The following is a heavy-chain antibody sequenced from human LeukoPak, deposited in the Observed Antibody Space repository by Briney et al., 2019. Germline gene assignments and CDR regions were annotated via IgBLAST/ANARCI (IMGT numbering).Heavy chain of an antibody. V-gene: IGHV4-4*02. J-gene: IGHJ4*02. CDR3: GSRRTAMFGVIKGPIDY. CDR2: INHSGSP. CDR1: GGSFTSSNW. Sequence: SGTLSLTCAVSGGSFTSSNWWSWVRQPPGKGLEWIGEINHSGSPNNNPSLKSRVSISFDTSKNQFSLKLTSVTAADTAVYYCGSRRTAMFGVIKGPIDYWGQGTLVTVSS. D-gene: IGHD3-3*01.